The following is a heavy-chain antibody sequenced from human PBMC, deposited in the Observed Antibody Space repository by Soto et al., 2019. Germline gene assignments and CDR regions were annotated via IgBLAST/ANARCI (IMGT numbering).Heavy chain of an antibody. CDR1: GGTFSSYA. D-gene: IGHD3-3*01. CDR3: ARDRNENDFWSGNNWFDP. J-gene: IGHJ5*02. Sequence: SVKVSCKASGGTFSSYAISWVRQAPGQGLEWMGGIIPIFGTANYAQKFQGRVTITADESTSTAYMELSSLRSEDTAVYYCARDRNENDFWSGNNWFDPWGQGTLVTVS. CDR2: IIPIFGTA. V-gene: IGHV1-69*13.